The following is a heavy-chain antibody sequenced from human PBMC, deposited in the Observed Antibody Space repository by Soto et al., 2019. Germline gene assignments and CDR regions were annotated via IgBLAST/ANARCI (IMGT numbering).Heavy chain of an antibody. CDR1: GFTFSSYA. CDR2: ISGSGGST. CDR3: AKSRAPGQYGDYESGYGMDV. Sequence: GESLKISCAASGFTFSSYAMSWVRQAPGKGLEWVSAISGSGGSTYYADSVKGRFTISRDNSKNTLYLQMNSLRAEDTAVYYCAKSRAPGQYGDYESGYGMDVWGQGTTVTVSS. V-gene: IGHV3-23*01. D-gene: IGHD4-17*01. J-gene: IGHJ6*02.